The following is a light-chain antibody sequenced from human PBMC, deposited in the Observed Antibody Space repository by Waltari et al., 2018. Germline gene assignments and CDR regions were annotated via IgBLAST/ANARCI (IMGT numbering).Light chain of an antibody. CDR3: HQYNTYSS. V-gene: IGKV1-5*03. CDR2: KAS. Sequence: DIQMIQSPSSLSASVGDRVTITCRASQSISNWLAWYQQKPVKAPILLIYKASILKSGVPSRFSGSASGTQFTLTISRLQPGDFATYYCHQYNTYSSFGQGTKLEIK. J-gene: IGKJ2*01. CDR1: QSISNW.